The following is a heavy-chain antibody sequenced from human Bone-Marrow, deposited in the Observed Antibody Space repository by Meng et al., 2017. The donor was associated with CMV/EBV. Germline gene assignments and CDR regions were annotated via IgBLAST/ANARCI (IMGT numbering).Heavy chain of an antibody. D-gene: IGHD2-2*01. CDR2: IYPGNSDI. CDR3: ARHVPKDSDPLSFDL. Sequence: GESLKISCQGSGFIFTQYWIGWVRQMPGKGLEWMGIIYPGNSDIRFSPSFQGLVTLSADRSINTAYLQWRSLEASNTAIYYCARHVPKDSDPLSFDLSGQGTLVAVSS. CDR1: GFIFTQYW. J-gene: IGHJ4*02. V-gene: IGHV5-51*01.